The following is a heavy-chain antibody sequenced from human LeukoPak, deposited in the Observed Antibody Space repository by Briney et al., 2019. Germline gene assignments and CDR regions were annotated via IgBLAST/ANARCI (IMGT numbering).Heavy chain of an antibody. CDR2: ISSSGGST. CDR1: GFTFSSYE. J-gene: IGHJ6*03. CDR3: ARGDYTNGYRRYHYMDV. V-gene: IGHV3-64*01. Sequence: GGSLRLSCAASGFTFSSYEMNWVRQGPGRGLEYVSGISSSGGSTYYANSVKGRFTISRDNSKNTLYLQMGSLRAEDMAVYYCARGDYTNGYRRYHYMDVWGKGNTDPVSS. D-gene: IGHD4-11*01.